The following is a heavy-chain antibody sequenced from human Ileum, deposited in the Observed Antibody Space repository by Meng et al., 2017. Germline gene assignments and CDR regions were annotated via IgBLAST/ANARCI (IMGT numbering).Heavy chain of an antibody. CDR3: AREVKVDYDY. D-gene: IGHD3-16*01. CDR2: ISGDGSRT. J-gene: IGHJ4*02. Sequence: GESLKISCAASGFTFSSYPTHWVRQAPGKGLESVSAISGDGSRTYYADSVKGRFTISRDNSKNTLYLQMGSLRTDDTAIYYCAREVKVDYDYWGQGPLATVTS. CDR1: GFTFSSYP. V-gene: IGHV3-64*02.